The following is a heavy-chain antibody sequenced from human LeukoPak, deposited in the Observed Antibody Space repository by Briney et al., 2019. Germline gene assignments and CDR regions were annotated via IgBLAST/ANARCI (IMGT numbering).Heavy chain of an antibody. CDR2: ISSSGSTI. CDR3: ARVSSSWYQDFDY. Sequence: PGGSLRLSCAVSGFTFSDYYMSWIRQAPGKGLEWVSYISSSGSTIYYADSVKGRFTISRDNAKNSLYLQMNSLRAEDTAVYYCARVSSSWYQDFDYWGQGTLVTVSS. V-gene: IGHV3-11*01. J-gene: IGHJ4*02. D-gene: IGHD6-13*01. CDR1: GFTFSDYY.